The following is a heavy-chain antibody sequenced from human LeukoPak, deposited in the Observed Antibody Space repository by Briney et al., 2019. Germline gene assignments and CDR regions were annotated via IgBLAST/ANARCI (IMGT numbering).Heavy chain of an antibody. D-gene: IGHD5-24*01. V-gene: IGHV1-69*13. J-gene: IGHJ4*02. CDR1: GGAFSSFA. CDR2: IIPIFVTP. CDR3: ARGLQLDGYFDY. Sequence: SVKVSCKASGGAFSSFAINWVRQTPGQGLEWMGGIIPIFVTPSYAQKFQGRVTITADESTGTAYMELSSLRSEDTAVYYCARGLQLDGYFDYWGQGTLVTVSS.